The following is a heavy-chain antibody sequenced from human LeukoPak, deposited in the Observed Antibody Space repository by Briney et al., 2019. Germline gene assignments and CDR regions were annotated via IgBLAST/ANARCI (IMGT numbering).Heavy chain of an antibody. Sequence: GASVKVSCKASGYTFTGYYMHWVRQAPGQGLTWMGWINPNTGVTNYAQKFQGRVTMTRATSINTAYMELDRLTSDDTAIYYCARSYCGGDCYWTIGYWGQGTLVTVSS. D-gene: IGHD2-21*02. V-gene: IGHV1-2*02. CDR2: INPNTGVT. J-gene: IGHJ4*02. CDR1: GYTFTGYY. CDR3: ARSYCGGDCYWTIGY.